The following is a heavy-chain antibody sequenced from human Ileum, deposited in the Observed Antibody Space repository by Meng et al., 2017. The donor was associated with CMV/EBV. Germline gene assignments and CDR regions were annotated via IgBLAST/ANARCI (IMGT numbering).Heavy chain of an antibody. CDR1: GFSLSASGVG. Sequence: QHPLTESCPTRVNPTHTLTLTCTFSGFSLSASGVGVGWIRQPPGKALEWLALIYWDDDKRYSPSLKSRLTITKDTSNNQVVLIMTNMDPVDTATYYCAHSSDYYDSSGELDYWGQGTLVTVSS. CDR2: IYWDDDK. J-gene: IGHJ4*02. D-gene: IGHD3-22*01. V-gene: IGHV2-5*02. CDR3: AHSSDYYDSSGELDY.